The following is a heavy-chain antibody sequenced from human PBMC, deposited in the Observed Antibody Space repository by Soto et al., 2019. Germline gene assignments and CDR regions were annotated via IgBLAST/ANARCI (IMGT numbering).Heavy chain of an antibody. CDR1: GYSFTSYA. CDR3: ARGVENIVVVLDVFGYYGMDV. Sequence: ASVKVSCKASGYSFTSYAIYWVRQAPGRRLEWMGWINAGNGNTKYSQKLQGRVTFTGDTSASTAHMELSSLRSEDTAVYFCARGVENIVVVLDVFGYYGMDVWGQGTTVTVS. V-gene: IGHV1-3*01. D-gene: IGHD2-2*01. J-gene: IGHJ6*02. CDR2: INAGNGNT.